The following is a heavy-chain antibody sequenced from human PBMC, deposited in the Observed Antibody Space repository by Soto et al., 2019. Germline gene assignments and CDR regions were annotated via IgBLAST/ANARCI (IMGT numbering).Heavy chain of an antibody. D-gene: IGHD6-6*01. CDR2: IYYSGST. V-gene: IGHV4-59*01. J-gene: IGHJ4*02. CDR1: GGSISSYY. CDR3: ARGGRGSSSSGVVDY. Sequence: SETLSLTCTVSGGSISSYYWSWIRQPPGKGLEWIGYIYYSGSTNYNPSLKSRVTISVDTSKNQFSLKLSSVTAADTAVYYCARGGRGSSSSGVVDYWGQGTLVTVSS.